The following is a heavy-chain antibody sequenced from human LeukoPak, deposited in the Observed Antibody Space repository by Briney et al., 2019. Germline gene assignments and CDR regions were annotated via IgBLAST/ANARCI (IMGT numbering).Heavy chain of an antibody. CDR2: IYPGDSDT. Sequence: GESLKISCKGSGYSFTSYWIGWVRQMPGKGLEWMGIIYPGDSDTRYSPSFQGQVTISADKSINTAYLQWSSLKASDTAMYYCARLGYSGYDGPRDYYYSMDVWGKGTTVTVSS. J-gene: IGHJ6*04. D-gene: IGHD5-12*01. V-gene: IGHV5-51*01. CDR1: GYSFTSYW. CDR3: ARLGYSGYDGPRDYYYSMDV.